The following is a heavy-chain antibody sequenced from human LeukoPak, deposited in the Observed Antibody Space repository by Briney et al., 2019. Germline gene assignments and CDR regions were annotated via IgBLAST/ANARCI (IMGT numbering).Heavy chain of an antibody. Sequence: PGGSLRLSCAASGFTFSNYAMSWVRQAPGKGLEWVSVISANGGSTYYADSVKGRSTISRDNSRYTLYLEMNSLRVEDTAVYYCAKDLWGFGDTLWGQGTLVTVSS. D-gene: IGHD2-21*01. CDR2: ISANGGST. J-gene: IGHJ4*02. V-gene: IGHV3-23*01. CDR1: GFTFSNYA. CDR3: AKDLWGFGDTL.